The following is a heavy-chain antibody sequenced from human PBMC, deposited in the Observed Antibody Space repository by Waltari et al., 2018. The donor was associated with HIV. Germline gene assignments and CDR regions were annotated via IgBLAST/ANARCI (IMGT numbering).Heavy chain of an antibody. CDR1: GFTFSSYD. V-gene: IGHV3-13*01. Sequence: EVQLVESGGGLVQPGGSLRLSCAASGFTFSSYDMHWARQATGKGLEWVSGIGTNGDTNDRGPIKGRLTISRENAKNAVNLQMNSLRAGDTAVYYCARGRCGFGGVIVPCDYWGQGTLVTVSS. CDR2: IGTNGDT. J-gene: IGHJ4*02. D-gene: IGHD3-16*02. CDR3: ARGRCGFGGVIVPCDY.